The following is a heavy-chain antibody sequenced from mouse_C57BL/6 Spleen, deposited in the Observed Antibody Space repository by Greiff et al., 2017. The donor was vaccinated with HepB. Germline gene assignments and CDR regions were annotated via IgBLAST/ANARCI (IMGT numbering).Heavy chain of an antibody. D-gene: IGHD2-4*01. V-gene: IGHV2-6-1*01. J-gene: IGHJ4*01. CDR3: ARHCDYDAFYAMDY. CDR1: GFSLTSYG. CDR2: IWSDGST. Sequence: VQLQQSGPGLVAPSQSLSITCTVSGFSLTSYGVHWVRQPPGKGLEWLVVIWSDGSTTYNSALKSRLSISKDNSKSQVFLKMNSLQTDDTAMYYCARHCDYDAFYAMDYWGQGTSVTVSS.